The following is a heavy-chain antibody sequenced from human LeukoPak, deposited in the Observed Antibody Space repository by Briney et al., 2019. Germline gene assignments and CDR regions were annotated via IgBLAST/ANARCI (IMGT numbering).Heavy chain of an antibody. V-gene: IGHV4-59*08. CDR3: AGGGDKAKTGY. CDR1: GGSVTSYY. D-gene: IGHD2-15*01. CDR2: IYYIGGT. Sequence: PSETLSLTCTVSGGSVTSYYWSWIRQPPGKGLEWIGYIYYIGGTNYNPSLKSRITISLDTSKNQFSLRLSSVTAADTAVYYCAGGGDKAKTGYWGQGTLVTASS. J-gene: IGHJ4*02.